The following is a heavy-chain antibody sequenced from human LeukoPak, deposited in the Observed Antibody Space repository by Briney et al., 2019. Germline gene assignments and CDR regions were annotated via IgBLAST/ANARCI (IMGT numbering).Heavy chain of an antibody. Sequence: SETLSLTCAVYGGSFSGYYWGWIRQPPGKGLEWIGSIYYSGSTYYNPSLKSRVTISVDTSKNQFSLKLSSVTAADTAVYYCARLSINTIFGVVTDIETFDYWGQGTLVTVSS. CDR2: IYYSGST. CDR1: GGSFSGYY. J-gene: IGHJ4*02. CDR3: ARLSINTIFGVVTDIETFDY. V-gene: IGHV4-39*01. D-gene: IGHD3-3*01.